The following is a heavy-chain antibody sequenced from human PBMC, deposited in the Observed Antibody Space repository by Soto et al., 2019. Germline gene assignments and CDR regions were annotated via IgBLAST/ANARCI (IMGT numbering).Heavy chain of an antibody. CDR1: GGTFSSYR. D-gene: IGHD6-13*01. CDR2: IVPIYRIA. CDR3: VRDSGAKLSSS. Sequence: AVKVSCKASGGTFSSYRINWVRQAPGQGLEWVGGIVPIYRIADYAQKFQGRVTITADESARTSYMELRSLKSQDTAVYYCVRDSGAKLSSSWGQGTLVTVSS. V-gene: IGHV1-69*13. J-gene: IGHJ4*02.